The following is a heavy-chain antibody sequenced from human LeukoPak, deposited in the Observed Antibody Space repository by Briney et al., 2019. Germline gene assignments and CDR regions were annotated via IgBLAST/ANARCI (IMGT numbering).Heavy chain of an antibody. Sequence: SETLSLTCAVYGGSFSGYYWSWIRQPPGKGLEWIGEINHSGSTNYNPSLKSRVTISVDTSKNQFSLKLSSVTAADTAVYYCARSGLGYCSGGSCYSIRRNWFDPWGQGTLVTVSS. D-gene: IGHD2-15*01. J-gene: IGHJ5*02. CDR3: ARSGLGYCSGGSCYSIRRNWFDP. CDR2: INHSGST. V-gene: IGHV4-34*01. CDR1: GGSFSGYY.